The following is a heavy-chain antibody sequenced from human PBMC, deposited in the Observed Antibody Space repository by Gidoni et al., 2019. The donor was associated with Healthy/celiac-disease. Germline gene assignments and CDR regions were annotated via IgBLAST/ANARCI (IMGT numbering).Heavy chain of an antibody. CDR3: ARDGNYFDY. D-gene: IGHD1-26*01. CDR1: GFTFSSYD. J-gene: IGHJ4*02. V-gene: IGHV3-48*03. CDR2: ISSSGSTI. Sequence: EVQLVESGGGLVQPGGSLRLSCAASGFTFSSYDMNWVRQAPGKGLAWGSYISSSGSTIYYADSVKGRFTISRDNAKNSLYLQMNSLRAEDTAVYYCARDGNYFDYWGQGTLVTVSS.